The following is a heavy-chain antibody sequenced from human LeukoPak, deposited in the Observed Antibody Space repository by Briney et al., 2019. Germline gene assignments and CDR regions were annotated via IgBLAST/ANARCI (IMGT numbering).Heavy chain of an antibody. CDR2: ISNTSATT. Sequence: PGGSLRLSCAASGFTFSSYWMSWVRQAPGKGLEWVSVISNTSATTYYADSVKGRFTISRDNAKNSLYLQMNSLRAEDTAVYYCARDRGYDFWSGYSDYYYYGMDVWGQGTTVTVSS. CDR1: GFTFSSYW. CDR3: ARDRGYDFWSGYSDYYYYGMDV. D-gene: IGHD3-3*01. J-gene: IGHJ6*02. V-gene: IGHV3-48*01.